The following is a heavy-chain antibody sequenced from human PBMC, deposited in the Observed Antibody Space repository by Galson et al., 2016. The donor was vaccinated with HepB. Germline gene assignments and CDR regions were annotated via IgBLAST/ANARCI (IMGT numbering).Heavy chain of an antibody. CDR1: GFTFSSYA. V-gene: IGHV3-30-3*01. Sequence: SLRLSCAASGFTFSSYAMHWVRQAPGKGLEWVAVISYDGSKKYYADSVKGRFTISRDNSKSTLYLQMNSLRAEDTAVYYCARSSDSYSSNRRWFDPWGQGTLVTVSS. CDR3: ARSSDSYSSNRRWFDP. D-gene: IGHD6-13*01. J-gene: IGHJ5*02. CDR2: ISYDGSKK.